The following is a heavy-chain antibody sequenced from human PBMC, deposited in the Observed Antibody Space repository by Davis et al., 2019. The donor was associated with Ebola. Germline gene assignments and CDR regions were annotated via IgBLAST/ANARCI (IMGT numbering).Heavy chain of an antibody. Sequence: MPSETLSLTCAVYGGSFTDYFWSWIRQPPGNGLDWIGEVSHPGYPNYNPSLGSRVTISVDSSKSQFSLKVASLTAADTAVYYCAREGDCDDGTCSSKTNWFDSWGQGVLVSVSS. CDR2: VSHPGYP. D-gene: IGHD2-15*01. CDR1: GGSFTDYF. J-gene: IGHJ5*01. V-gene: IGHV4-34*01. CDR3: AREGDCDDGTCSSKTNWFDS.